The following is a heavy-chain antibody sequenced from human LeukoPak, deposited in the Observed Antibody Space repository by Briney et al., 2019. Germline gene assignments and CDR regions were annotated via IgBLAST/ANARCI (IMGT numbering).Heavy chain of an antibody. D-gene: IGHD6-19*01. Sequence: PSETLSLTCTVSGGSISSYYWSWIRQPPGKGLEWIGYIYYSGSTNYNPSLKSRVTISVDTSKNQFFLKLSSVTAADTAVYYCARENGQWLGNWFDPWGQGTLVTVSS. CDR2: IYYSGST. J-gene: IGHJ5*02. CDR1: GGSISSYY. V-gene: IGHV4-59*01. CDR3: ARENGQWLGNWFDP.